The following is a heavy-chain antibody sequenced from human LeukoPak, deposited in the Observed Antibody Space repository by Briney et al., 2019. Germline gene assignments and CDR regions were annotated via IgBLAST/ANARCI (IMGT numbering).Heavy chain of an antibody. CDR1: GFTFDDYA. CDR2: ISWDGGTT. D-gene: IGHD1-26*01. V-gene: IGHV3-43D*04. J-gene: IGHJ4*02. CDR3: KKGGANKNFDA. Sequence: QPGGSLRLSCVASGFTFDDYAMHWVRQAPGKGLEWVSLISWDGGTTYYEDSVKGRFTISRDNSKNSLYLQVNSLRAEDTAVYYCKKGGANKNFDAWGQGTLVTVSS.